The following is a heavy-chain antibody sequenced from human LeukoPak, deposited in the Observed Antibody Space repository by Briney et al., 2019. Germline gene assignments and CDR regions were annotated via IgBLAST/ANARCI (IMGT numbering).Heavy chain of an antibody. D-gene: IGHD6-13*01. J-gene: IGHJ4*02. CDR3: ARDSSPTGY. CDR2: ISDDGSTT. Sequence: GGSLRLSCAGSGFTFRSHWMHWVRQAPGKGLLWVSRISDDGSTTSYADSVKGRFTISRDNAKNTLYLQMNSLRAEDTAVYYCARDSSPTGYWGQGTLVTVSS. CDR1: GFTFRSHW. V-gene: IGHV3-74*01.